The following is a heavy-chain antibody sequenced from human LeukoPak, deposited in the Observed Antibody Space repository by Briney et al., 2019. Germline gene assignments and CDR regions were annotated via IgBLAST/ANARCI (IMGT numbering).Heavy chain of an antibody. CDR2: IYHSGST. J-gene: IGHJ4*02. CDR1: GYSISSGYF. V-gene: IGHV4-38-2*02. CDR3: AREHYDILTGYRREDY. Sequence: SETLSLTCTVSGYSISSGYFWGWIRQPPGKGLEWIGSIYHSGSTYYNPSLKSRVTISVDTSKNQFSLKLSSVTAADTAVYYCAREHYDILTGYRREDYWGQGTLVTVSS. D-gene: IGHD3-9*01.